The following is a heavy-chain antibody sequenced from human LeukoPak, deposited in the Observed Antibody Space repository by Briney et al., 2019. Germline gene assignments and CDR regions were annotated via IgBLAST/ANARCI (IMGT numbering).Heavy chain of an antibody. CDR3: AKHDVLVPAAHLDY. CDR2: IGTSSTTI. CDR1: GFTFSSYT. J-gene: IGHJ4*02. V-gene: IGHV3-48*01. D-gene: IGHD2-2*01. Sequence: AGGSLRLSCAASGFTFSSYTMNWVRQPPGKGLEWVSNIGTSSTTIYYADSVKGRFTISRDNSKNTLYLQMNSLRAEDSAVYYCAKHDVLVPAAHLDYWAQGTLVTVSS.